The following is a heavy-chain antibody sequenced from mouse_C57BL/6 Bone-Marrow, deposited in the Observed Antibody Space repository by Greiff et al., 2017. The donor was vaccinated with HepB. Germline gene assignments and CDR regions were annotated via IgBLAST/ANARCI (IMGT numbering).Heavy chain of an antibody. D-gene: IGHD2-3*01. CDR2: IHPSDSDT. CDR3: AMSPDGYYPGRFAY. V-gene: IGHV1-74*01. J-gene: IGHJ3*01. CDR1: GYTFTSYW. Sequence: VQLQQPGAELVKPGASVKVSCKASGYTFTSYWMHWVKQRPGQGLEWIGRIHPSDSDTNYNQKFKGKATLTVDKSSSTAYMQLSSLTSEDSAVYYCAMSPDGYYPGRFAYWGQGTLVTDSA.